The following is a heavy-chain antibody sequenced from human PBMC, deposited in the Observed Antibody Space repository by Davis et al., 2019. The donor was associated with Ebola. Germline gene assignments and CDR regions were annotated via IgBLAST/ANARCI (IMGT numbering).Heavy chain of an antibody. CDR1: GYSFTSYW. V-gene: IGHV5-51*01. J-gene: IGHJ3*02. CDR3: ARPVGYCSGGSCYSSAFDI. Sequence: GGSLRLSCKGSGYSFTSYWIGWVRQMPGKGLEWMGIIYPGDSDTRYSPSFQGQVTISADKSISTAYLQWSSLKASDTAMYYCARPVGYCSGGSCYSSAFDIWDQGTMVTVSS. D-gene: IGHD2-15*01. CDR2: IYPGDSDT.